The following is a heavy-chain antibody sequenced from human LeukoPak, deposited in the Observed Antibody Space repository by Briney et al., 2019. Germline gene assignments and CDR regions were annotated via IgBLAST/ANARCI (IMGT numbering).Heavy chain of an antibody. Sequence: PGGSLRLSCAASGFTFSSYGMHWVRQAPGKGLEWVAVISYDGSNKYYADSVKGRFTISRDNSKNTLYLQMNSLRAEDTAVYYCAKDFSNGDRGLAFDIWGQGTMVTVSS. V-gene: IGHV3-30*18. J-gene: IGHJ3*02. CDR2: ISYDGSNK. CDR3: AKDFSNGDRGLAFDI. CDR1: GFTFSSYG. D-gene: IGHD4-17*01.